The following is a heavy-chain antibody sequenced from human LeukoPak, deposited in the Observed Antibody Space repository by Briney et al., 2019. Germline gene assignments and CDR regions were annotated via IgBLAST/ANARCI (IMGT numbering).Heavy chain of an antibody. CDR3: ARVLSPDYYFDY. CDR1: GGSFSSYY. CDR2: MYYSGSI. V-gene: IGHV4-59*01. Sequence: WETLSLTCSVSGGSFSSYYWSWIRQPPGKGLEWIGYMYYSGSINYNPSLKSRVTISIDTSRNQFSLKLSSVTAADTAVYYCARVLSPDYYFDYWGQGTLVTVSS. D-gene: IGHD2/OR15-2a*01. J-gene: IGHJ4*02.